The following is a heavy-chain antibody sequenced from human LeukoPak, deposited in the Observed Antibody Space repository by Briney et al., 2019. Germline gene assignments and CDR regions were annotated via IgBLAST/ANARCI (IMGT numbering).Heavy chain of an antibody. CDR3: ARGSSSWYRPVPWFDP. V-gene: IGHV4-59*01. J-gene: IGHJ5*02. CDR2: VHYSGST. CDR1: GGSISSYY. Sequence: SETLSLTCTVSGGSISSYYWSWIRQPPGKGLEWIGYVHYSGSTNYNPSLKSRVTISVDTSKNQFSLKLSSVTAADTAVYYCARGSSSWYRPVPWFDPWGQGTLVTVSS. D-gene: IGHD6-13*01.